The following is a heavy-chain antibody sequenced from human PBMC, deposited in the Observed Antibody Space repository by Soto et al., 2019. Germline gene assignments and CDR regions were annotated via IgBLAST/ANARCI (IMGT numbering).Heavy chain of an antibody. CDR3: AKSGLYYYYYYMDV. V-gene: IGHV3-23*01. CDR2: ISGSGGST. CDR1: GFTFSRYA. J-gene: IGHJ6*03. D-gene: IGHD2-15*01. Sequence: EVQLLESGGGLVQPGGSLRLSCAASGFTFSRYAMSWVRQAPGKGLEWVSAISGSGGSTYYADSVKGRFTISRDNSKNTLYLQMNSLRAEDTAVYYCAKSGLYYYYYYMDVWGKGTTVTVSS.